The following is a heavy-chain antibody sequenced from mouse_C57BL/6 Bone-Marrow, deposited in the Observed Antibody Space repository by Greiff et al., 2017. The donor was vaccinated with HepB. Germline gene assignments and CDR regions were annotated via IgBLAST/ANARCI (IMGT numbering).Heavy chain of an antibody. Sequence: EADGGWVQPKGSLKLSCAASGFSFITFAMNWVRLAPGKGLEGVARIRSKSNNYSTYYADSVKDRFTISRDDSESMLYLQMNNLKTENTAMYYCVRRRLLRPFAYWGRGTRVTVSA. J-gene: IGHJ3*01. V-gene: IGHV10-1*01. D-gene: IGHD2-3*01. CDR1: GFSFITFA. CDR3: VRRRLLRPFAY. CDR2: IRSKSNNYST.